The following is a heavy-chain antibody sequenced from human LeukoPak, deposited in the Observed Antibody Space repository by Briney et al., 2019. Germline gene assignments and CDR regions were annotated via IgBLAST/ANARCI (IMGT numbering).Heavy chain of an antibody. J-gene: IGHJ4*02. CDR3: ATGLQLLWFGELLTPLGY. CDR2: FDPEDGET. V-gene: IGHV1-24*01. D-gene: IGHD3-10*01. Sequence: ASVKVSCKVSGYTLTELPMHWVRQAPGKGLEWMGGFDPEDGETIYAQKFQGRVTMTEDTSTDTAYMELSSLRSEDTAVYYCATGLQLLWFGELLTPLGYWGQGTLVTVSS. CDR1: GYTLTELP.